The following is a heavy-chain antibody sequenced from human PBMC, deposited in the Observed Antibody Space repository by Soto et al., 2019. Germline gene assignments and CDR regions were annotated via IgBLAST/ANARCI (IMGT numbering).Heavy chain of an antibody. V-gene: IGHV3-30*18. CDR2: ISYDGSNK. CDR1: GFTFSSYG. CDR3: AKGVLFSLPYHYYYYGMDV. Sequence: GGSLRLSCAASGFTFSSYGMHWVRQAPGKGLEWVAVISYDGSNKYYADSVKGRFTISRDNSKNTLYLQMNSLRAEDTAVYYCAKGVLFSLPYHYYYYGMDVRGQGTTVTGSS. J-gene: IGHJ6*01. D-gene: IGHD3-9*01.